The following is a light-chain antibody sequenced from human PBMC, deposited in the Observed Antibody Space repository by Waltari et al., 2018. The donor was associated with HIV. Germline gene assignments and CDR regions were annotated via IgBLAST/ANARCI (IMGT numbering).Light chain of an antibody. Sequence: IFITHSPYFLSFSFFYRATINCKSSQSVLSTSNNRNYLGWYQQKPGQPPKLLIYLASTRESGVPDRFSGSGSGTDFTLTISSLQAADVAVYYCQQYYTTQINLGGGKKVEIK. V-gene: IGKV4-1*01. CDR3: QQYYTTQIN. J-gene: IGKJ4*01. CDR1: QSVLSTSNNRNY. CDR2: LAS.